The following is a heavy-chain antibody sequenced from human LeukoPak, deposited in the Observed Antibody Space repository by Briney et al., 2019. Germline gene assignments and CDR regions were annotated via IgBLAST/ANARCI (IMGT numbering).Heavy chain of an antibody. D-gene: IGHD6-25*01. Sequence: GASVKVSCKASGYTFTGYYMHWVRQAPGQGLEWMGWINPNSGGTNYAQKFQGRVTMTRDTSISTAYMELSRLRSDDTAVYYCARGRPRVAAAGDDWFDPWGQGTLVTVSS. CDR1: GYTFTGYY. V-gene: IGHV1-2*02. CDR2: INPNSGGT. J-gene: IGHJ5*02. CDR3: ARGRPRVAAAGDDWFDP.